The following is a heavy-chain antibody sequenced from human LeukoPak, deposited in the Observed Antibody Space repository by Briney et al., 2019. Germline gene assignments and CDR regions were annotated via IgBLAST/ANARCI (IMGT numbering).Heavy chain of an antibody. CDR2: VNPYTGDT. Sequence: ASVTVSCKASVYSFTAYYLHWVRPAPGQGLAWMGWVNPYTGDTNYAQNFQGRVTLNRDTSIRTGYMELSSLRSDDTAVYYCARSADGYTCGHFDFWGQGTLVTVSS. CDR1: VYSFTAYY. J-gene: IGHJ4*02. V-gene: IGHV1-2*02. D-gene: IGHD5-18*01. CDR3: ARSADGYTCGHFDF.